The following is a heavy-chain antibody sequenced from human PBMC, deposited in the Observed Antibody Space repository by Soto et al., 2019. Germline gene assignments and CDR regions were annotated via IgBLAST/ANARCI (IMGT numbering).Heavy chain of an antibody. J-gene: IGHJ4*02. CDR1: GGSISSYY. Sequence: QVQLQESGPGLVKPSETVSLTCTVSGGSISSYYWSWIRQPPGKGLEWIGYIHYSGSTKYDPSLKSRVTISVDTSKNQFSLELSSVTAADTAVYYCARRLVRGVIDYWGQGTLVTVSS. CDR2: IHYSGST. V-gene: IGHV4-59*08. D-gene: IGHD3-10*01. CDR3: ARRLVRGVIDY.